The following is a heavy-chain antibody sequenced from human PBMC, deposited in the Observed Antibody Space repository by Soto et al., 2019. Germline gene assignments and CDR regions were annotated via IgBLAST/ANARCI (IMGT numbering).Heavy chain of an antibody. CDR2: IYYSGST. J-gene: IGHJ4*02. CDR1: GGSISSGDYY. V-gene: IGHV4-30-4*01. Sequence: PSETLSLTCTVSGGSISSGDYYWSWIRQPPGKGLEWIGYIYYSGSTYYNPSLKSRVTISVDTSKNQFSLKLSSVTAADTAVYYCARGSALLFYYFDYWGQGTPVTVSS. CDR3: ARGSALLFYYFDY. D-gene: IGHD6-13*01.